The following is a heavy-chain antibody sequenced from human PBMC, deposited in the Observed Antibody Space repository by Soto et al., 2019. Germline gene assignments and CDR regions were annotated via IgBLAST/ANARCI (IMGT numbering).Heavy chain of an antibody. CDR1: GYNFATYW. CDR2: IYPGDSDS. V-gene: IGHV5-51*01. Sequence: PGESLKISCEGFGYNFATYWIAWVRQMPGKGLEYMGIIYPGDSDSRYSPSXQGQVTFSADKSISTAYMQWSSLKASDTAMYYCARHGFYGDYASNYFDPWGQGTLVTVSS. CDR3: ARHGFYGDYASNYFDP. D-gene: IGHD4-17*01. J-gene: IGHJ5*02.